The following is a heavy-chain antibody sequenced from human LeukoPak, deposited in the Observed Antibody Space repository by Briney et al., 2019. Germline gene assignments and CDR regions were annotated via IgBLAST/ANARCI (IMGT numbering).Heavy chain of an antibody. CDR1: GDSISNGYY. Sequence: SETLSLTRTVSGDSISNGYYWGWIRQPPGKGLEWIGSIYHTGTIYYNPSLKSRVTISVDTSNNQFSLKVRSVTAADTAVYYCARGRSGYGGNSGIASCDYWGQGTLVAVSS. V-gene: IGHV4-38-2*02. J-gene: IGHJ4*02. CDR2: IYHTGTI. D-gene: IGHD4-23*01. CDR3: ARGRSGYGGNSGIASCDY.